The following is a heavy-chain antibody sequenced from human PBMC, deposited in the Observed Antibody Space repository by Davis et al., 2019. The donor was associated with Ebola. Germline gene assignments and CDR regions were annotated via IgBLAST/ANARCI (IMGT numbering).Heavy chain of an antibody. CDR2: ISGSGGST. Sequence: GESLKISCAASGFTFSSYAMSWVRQAPGKGLEWVSAISGSGGSTYYADSVKGRFTISRDNSKNTLYLQMNSLRAEDTAVYYCARDFWSVTYYYDSSGYGVVDYWGQGTLVTVSS. D-gene: IGHD3-22*01. CDR1: GFTFSSYA. V-gene: IGHV3-23*01. J-gene: IGHJ4*02. CDR3: ARDFWSVTYYYDSSGYGVVDY.